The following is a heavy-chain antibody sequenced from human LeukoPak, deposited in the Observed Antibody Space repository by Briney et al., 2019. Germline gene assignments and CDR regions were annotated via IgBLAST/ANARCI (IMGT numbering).Heavy chain of an antibody. CDR3: AKYATPVNAIWDYFGK. V-gene: IGHV3-23*01. CDR1: GFTFNVCA. CDR2: FGSTDT. J-gene: IGHJ4*02. D-gene: IGHD3-16*01. Sequence: GGSLRLSCAAYGFTFNVCAMSWLRQAPGKGLECVSSFGSTDTYYADSVKGRFTVSRDNSKNTLYLQLNNLRAEDSAVYYCAKYATPVNAIWDYFGKWGQGTLVTVSS.